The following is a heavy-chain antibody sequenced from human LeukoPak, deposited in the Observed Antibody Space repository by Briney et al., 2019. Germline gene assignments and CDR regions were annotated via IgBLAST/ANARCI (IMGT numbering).Heavy chain of an antibody. Sequence: PGGSLRLSCAAAGLTFSSCGMNWVRRTPGEGLEWLSHISSGGTTYYTDSVRGRFSIFRDDAKNSLYLQMNNLRVEDTGLYYCATVRRIGNNDIDHWGQGTLVTVST. V-gene: IGHV3-48*03. CDR1: GLTFSSCG. D-gene: IGHD5-24*01. CDR2: ISSGGTT. J-gene: IGHJ4*02. CDR3: ATVRRIGNNDIDH.